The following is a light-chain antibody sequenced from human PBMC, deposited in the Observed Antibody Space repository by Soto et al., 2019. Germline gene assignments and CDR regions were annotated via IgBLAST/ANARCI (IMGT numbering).Light chain of an antibody. CDR1: QSVNSR. V-gene: IGKV3-20*01. Sequence: EIVLTQSPGTLSLSPGERATLSCRAGQSVNSRLAWYQHKPGQAPRLLISGASSRATGIPDRFSGSGSATDFTLTISRLEPEDFAMYYCQHYGRSPITLGQGTRLEIK. J-gene: IGKJ5*01. CDR3: QHYGRSPIT. CDR2: GAS.